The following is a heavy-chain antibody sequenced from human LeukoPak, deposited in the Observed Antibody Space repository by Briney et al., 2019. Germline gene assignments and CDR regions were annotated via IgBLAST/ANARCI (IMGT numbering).Heavy chain of an antibody. V-gene: IGHV1-18*01. J-gene: IGHJ4*02. CDR3: ARGRGTYYYFDS. Sequence: GASVKVSCTASGYTFSNYGITGVRQSPRQGLKWLGWISAHNGNTNYAQNLQDRVTMAIDTSTTTVYVEMSNLRSDDTAVYYCARGRGTYYYFDSWGQGALVIVSS. CDR2: ISAHNGNT. CDR1: GYTFSNYG. D-gene: IGHD1-26*01.